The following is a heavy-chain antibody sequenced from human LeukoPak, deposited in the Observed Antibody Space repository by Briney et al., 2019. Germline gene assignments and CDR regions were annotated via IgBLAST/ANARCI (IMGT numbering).Heavy chain of an antibody. CDR3: ARLPGYCTDGSCYFDD. D-gene: IGHD2-15*01. V-gene: IGHV5-51*01. CDR2: IYPGDSDT. Sequence: GESLKISCKGSGYSFTNYWIGWVRQMPGNGLEWMVIIYPGDSDTRYSPSFQRQLTFSADKSISTTYLQWSSMKASDTAMYYCARLPGYCTDGSCYFDDWGQGTLVTVSS. CDR1: GYSFTNYW. J-gene: IGHJ4*02.